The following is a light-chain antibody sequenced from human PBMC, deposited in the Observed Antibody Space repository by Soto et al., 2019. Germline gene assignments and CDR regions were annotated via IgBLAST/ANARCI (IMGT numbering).Light chain of an antibody. Sequence: QSLLPQPASLTGSPGQSVSISRIGTRSDVGGYKHVSWYQQHPGKVPRLIIFDVSSRPSGVSHRFSGSKSGDTASLTISGLQAEDEADYYCSSYTSVNLYVFGTGTKVTVL. J-gene: IGLJ1*01. CDR3: SSYTSVNLYV. CDR2: DVS. V-gene: IGLV2-14*03. CDR1: RSDVGGYKH.